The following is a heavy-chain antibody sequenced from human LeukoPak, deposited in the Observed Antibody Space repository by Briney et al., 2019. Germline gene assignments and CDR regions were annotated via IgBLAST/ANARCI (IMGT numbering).Heavy chain of an antibody. Sequence: SETLSRTCTVSGGSISSYYWNWIRQPPGKRLEWIGYISYSGNTNYNPSLKSRVTISVDTPKNQFSLKLSSVTAADTAVYFCATYTIAAGGYYYYGMDVWGQGTTVTVSS. CDR3: ATYTIAAGGYYYYGMDV. CDR1: GGSISSYY. V-gene: IGHV4-59*08. CDR2: ISYSGNT. J-gene: IGHJ6*02. D-gene: IGHD6-13*01.